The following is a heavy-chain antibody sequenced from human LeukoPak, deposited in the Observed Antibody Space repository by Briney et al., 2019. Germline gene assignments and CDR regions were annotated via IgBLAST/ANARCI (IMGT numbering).Heavy chain of an antibody. V-gene: IGHV3-64D*06. CDR2: ISSNGGST. J-gene: IGHJ4*02. CDR1: GFTFSSYA. Sequence: PGGSLRLSCSASGFTFSSYAMHWGRQAPGKGLEYVSAISSNGGSTYYADSVKGRFTISRDNSKNTLYLQMSSLRAEDTAVYYCALYCSGGSCYSDWGQGTLVTVSS. D-gene: IGHD2-15*01. CDR3: ALYCSGGSCYSD.